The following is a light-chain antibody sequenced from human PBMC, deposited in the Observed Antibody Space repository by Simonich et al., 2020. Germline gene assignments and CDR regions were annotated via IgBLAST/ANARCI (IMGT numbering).Light chain of an antibody. CDR3: AAWDDSLSGVV. CDR2: RTN. V-gene: IGLV1-47*01. J-gene: IGLJ2*01. CDR1: SSNIGSNY. Sequence: QSVLTQPPSASGTPGQSVTISCSGSSSNIGSNYVYWYQQLPGTAPKLLIYRTNQRPSGVPDRFSGSKSGTSASLAISGLRSEDEADYYCAAWDDSLSGVVFGGGTKLTVL.